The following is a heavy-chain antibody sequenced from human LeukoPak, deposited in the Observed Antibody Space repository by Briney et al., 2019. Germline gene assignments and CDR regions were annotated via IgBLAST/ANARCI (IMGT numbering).Heavy chain of an antibody. CDR2: ISAYNGNT. CDR3: ARAGPIGVGYYYMDV. J-gene: IGHJ6*03. D-gene: IGHD3-10*01. CDR1: GYTFTSYD. Sequence: ASVKVSCKASGYTFTSYDINWVRQATGQGLEWMGWISAYNGNTNYAQKLQGRVTMTTDTSTSTAYMELRSLRSDDTAVYYCARAGPIGVGYYYMDVWGKGTTVTVSS. V-gene: IGHV1-18*01.